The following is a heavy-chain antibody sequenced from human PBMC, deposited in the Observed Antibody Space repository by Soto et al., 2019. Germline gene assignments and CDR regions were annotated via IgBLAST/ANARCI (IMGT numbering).Heavy chain of an antibody. J-gene: IGHJ6*02. CDR1: GYTFTSYG. CDR2: ISAYNGNT. Sequence: QVQLVQSGAEVKKPGASVKVSCKASGYTFTSYGISWVRQAPGQGLEWMGWISAYNGNTNYAQKLQGRVTMTTDTPTSTTYMELRSLRSDDTAVYYCARTMTTVNYYYYGMDVWGQGTTVTVSS. D-gene: IGHD4-17*01. CDR3: ARTMTTVNYYYYGMDV. V-gene: IGHV1-18*01.